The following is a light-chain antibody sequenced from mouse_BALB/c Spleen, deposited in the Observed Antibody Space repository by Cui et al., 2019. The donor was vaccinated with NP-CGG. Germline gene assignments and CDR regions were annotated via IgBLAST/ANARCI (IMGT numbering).Light chain of an antibody. CDR1: TGAVTNSNY. Sequence: QAVVTQASALPTSPGETVTLTGRSSTGAVTNSNYAKWVQEKPDHLFTGLIGGTNNRAPGVPARFSGSLIGDKAALTITGAQTEDEAIYFCALWYSNHWVFGGGTKLTVL. J-gene: IGLJ1*01. CDR3: ALWYSNHWV. CDR2: GTN. V-gene: IGLV1*01.